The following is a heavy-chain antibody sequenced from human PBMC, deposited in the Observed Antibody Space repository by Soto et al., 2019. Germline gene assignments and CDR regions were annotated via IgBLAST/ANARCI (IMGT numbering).Heavy chain of an antibody. J-gene: IGHJ4*02. Sequence: QVQLQESGPGLVKPSQTLSLTCTVSGGSISSGNYYWSWIRQPPGKGLEWIGFISYSGSTYYSTSLKSLVTISVDTSKSQFSLHLSFVTAADTAVYYCATMGTPATGLYFFDYWGQGSLVTVSS. CDR3: ATMGTPATGLYFFDY. CDR1: GGSISSGNYY. V-gene: IGHV4-30-4*01. D-gene: IGHD2-15*01. CDR2: ISYSGST.